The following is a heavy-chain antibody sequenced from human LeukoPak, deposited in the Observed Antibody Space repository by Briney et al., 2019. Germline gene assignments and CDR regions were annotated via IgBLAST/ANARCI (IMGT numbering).Heavy chain of an antibody. CDR3: ARDGIGYYYDSSGLDY. V-gene: IGHV3-33*01. CDR1: GFTFSSYG. CDR2: IWYDGSNK. Sequence: GRSLRLSCAASGFTFSSYGMHWVRQAPGKGLEWVAVIWYDGSNKYYADSVKGRFTISRDNSKNTLYLQMNSLRAEDTAVYYCARDGIGYYYDSSGLDYWGQGTLVTVSS. J-gene: IGHJ4*02. D-gene: IGHD3-22*01.